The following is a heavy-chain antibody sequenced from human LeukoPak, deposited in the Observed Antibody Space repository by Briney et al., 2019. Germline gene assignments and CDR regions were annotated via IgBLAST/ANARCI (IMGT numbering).Heavy chain of an antibody. CDR1: GGTFSSYG. CDR3: ARGVVGATKYNWFDP. CDR2: IIPIFDTA. D-gene: IGHD1-26*01. Sequence: GASVKDSCKASGGTFSSYGISWVRQAPGQGLEWMGGIIPIFDTANYAQKFQGRVTITADESTNTAYMQLSSLRSEDTAVYYCARGVVGATKYNWFDPWGQGTLVTVSS. V-gene: IGHV1-69*01. J-gene: IGHJ5*02.